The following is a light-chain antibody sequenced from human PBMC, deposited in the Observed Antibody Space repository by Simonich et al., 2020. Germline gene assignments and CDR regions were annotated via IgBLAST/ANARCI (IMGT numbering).Light chain of an antibody. V-gene: IGKV4-1*01. Sequence: DIVMTQSPDSLAVSLGERATINCKPSQSVLYSSNNKNYLAWYQQKPGQPPKLLIYGAATRESGVPDRFSGSGSGTDFTLTISSLQAEDVAVYYCQQYYSTPITFGQGTRLEIK. CDR2: GAA. CDR3: QQYYSTPIT. J-gene: IGKJ5*01. CDR1: QSVLYSSNNKNY.